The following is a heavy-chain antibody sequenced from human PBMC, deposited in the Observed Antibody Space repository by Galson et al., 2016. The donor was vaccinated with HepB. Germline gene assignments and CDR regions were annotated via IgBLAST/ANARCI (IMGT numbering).Heavy chain of an antibody. D-gene: IGHD3-16*01. J-gene: IGHJ5*02. Sequence: SLRLSCAASGFTFRNYGIHWVRQAPGKGLEWVAVIWYDGSTKYYADSVKGRFTVSRDNSKTTVYLQMNSLRAEDTAVYYCARGTTFYRSWSASRPCWFDPWGQGTLVTVSS. V-gene: IGHV3-33*01. CDR1: GFTFRNYG. CDR3: ARGTTFYRSWSASRPCWFDP. CDR2: IWYDGSTK.